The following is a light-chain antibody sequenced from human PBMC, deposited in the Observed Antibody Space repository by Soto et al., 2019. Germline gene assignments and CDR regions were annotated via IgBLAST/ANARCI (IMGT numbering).Light chain of an antibody. CDR3: QQYNSFTLT. CDR1: QTISSW. CDR2: DAS. Sequence: DIQMTQSPSTLSSSVGDRVTITCRASQTISSWLAWYQQKQGKAPKILIYDASSLESGVPSRLSGSGSGTEFTLTISSMKTDDFATYYCQQYNSFTLTFGGGTKVDIK. J-gene: IGKJ4*01. V-gene: IGKV1-5*01.